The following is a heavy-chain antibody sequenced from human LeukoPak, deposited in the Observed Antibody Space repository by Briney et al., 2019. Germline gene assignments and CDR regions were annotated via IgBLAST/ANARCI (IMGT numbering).Heavy chain of an antibody. Sequence: PGGSLRLSCAPSGFTFSRNGMTWVRQAPGKGVEWVSAISGSGGSTYYADSGKGRFTISRDNSKNTLYLQMNSLRAEDTAVYYCAKDRRAGSYDYWGQGTLVTVSS. D-gene: IGHD3-10*01. J-gene: IGHJ4*02. CDR2: ISGSGGST. CDR1: GFTFSRNG. V-gene: IGHV3-23*01. CDR3: AKDRRAGSYDY.